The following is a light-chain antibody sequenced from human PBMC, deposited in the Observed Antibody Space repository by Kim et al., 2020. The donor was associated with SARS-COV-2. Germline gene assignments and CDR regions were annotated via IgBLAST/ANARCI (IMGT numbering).Light chain of an antibody. V-gene: IGLV2-8*01. J-gene: IGLJ3*02. CDR3: SSQTITSTWV. CDR1: SSDVGGYNY. CDR2: EVS. Sequence: GQSVTISCTGTSSDVGGYNYVSWYQQHPGKAPKLMIYEVSKRPSGVPDRFSGSKSGNTASLTVSGLQAEDEADYYCSSQTITSTWVFGGGTQLTVL.